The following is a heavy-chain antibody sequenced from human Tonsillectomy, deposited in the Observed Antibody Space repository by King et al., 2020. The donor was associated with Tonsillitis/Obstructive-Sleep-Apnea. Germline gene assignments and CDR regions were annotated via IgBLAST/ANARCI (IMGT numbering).Heavy chain of an antibody. V-gene: IGHV4-59*01. CDR1: GGSISSYD. CDR2: IYYSGST. D-gene: IGHD5-24*01. J-gene: IGHJ6*03. Sequence: QLQESGPELVKPSETLSLTCTVSGGSISSYDWSWIRQPPGKGLDWIGYIYYSGSTNYNPSLKSRVTISVDTSKNPSSLKLSSVNAADTAVYYCARGGAATSDDYYYMDVWGKGTTVTVSS. CDR3: ARGGAATSDDYYYMDV.